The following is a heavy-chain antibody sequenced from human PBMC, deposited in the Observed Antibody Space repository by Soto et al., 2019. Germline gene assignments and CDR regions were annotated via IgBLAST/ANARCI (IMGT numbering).Heavy chain of an antibody. D-gene: IGHD3-16*01. CDR1: GFTFSSYA. CDR3: ATIASIVITSRCHFDY. J-gene: IGHJ4*02. V-gene: IGHV3-23*01. CDR2: ISGSGGST. Sequence: EVQLLESGGGLVQPGGSLRLSCAASGFTFSSYAMSWVRQAPGKGLEWVSAISGSGGSTYYADSVKGRFTISRDNSKNTLYLQMNSLRAEDTAVYYCATIASIVITSRCHFDYWGQGTLVTVSS.